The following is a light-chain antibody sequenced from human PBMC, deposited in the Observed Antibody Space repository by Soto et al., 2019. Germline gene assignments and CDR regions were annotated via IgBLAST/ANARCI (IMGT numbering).Light chain of an antibody. CDR3: QQYGNSPKT. CDR2: AAS. J-gene: IGKJ1*01. Sequence: EIVLTQSPGTLSLSPGERATLSCRASQSVTSSYLAWYQQKPGQAPRLLIYAASSRATGIPDRFSGSGSGTDFTLTISRLEPEDFAVYYCQQYGNSPKTFDQGTKVEIK. V-gene: IGKV3-20*01. CDR1: QSVTSSY.